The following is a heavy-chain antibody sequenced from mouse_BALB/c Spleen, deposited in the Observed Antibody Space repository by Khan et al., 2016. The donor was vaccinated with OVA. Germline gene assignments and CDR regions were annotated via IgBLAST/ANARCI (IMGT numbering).Heavy chain of an antibody. D-gene: IGHD3-3*01. J-gene: IGHJ3*01. Sequence: VQLQQSGPGLVKPSQSLSLTCTVTGYSITSDYAWNWIRQFPGNKLEWMGYISYSGSTSYTPSLKSRISITRDTSKNQLFLQLNSVTTADTATYYCAGGRAYWGQGTLVTVSA. V-gene: IGHV3-2*02. CDR1: GYSITSDYA. CDR2: ISYSGST. CDR3: AGGRAY.